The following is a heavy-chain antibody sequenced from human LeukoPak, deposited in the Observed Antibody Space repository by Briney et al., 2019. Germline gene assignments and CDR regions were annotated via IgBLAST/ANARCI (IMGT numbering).Heavy chain of an antibody. CDR1: GFTFNTYW. Sequence: GGSLRLSCAASGFTFNTYWMNWVRQAPGKGLEWVSYISSSSSTIYYADSVKGRFTISRENAKNSLYVQMNSLRAEDTAVYYCARQQRYYDSSGDYNWFDPWGQGTLVTVSS. CDR2: ISSSSSTI. CDR3: ARQQRYYDSSGDYNWFDP. J-gene: IGHJ5*02. D-gene: IGHD3-22*01. V-gene: IGHV3-48*01.